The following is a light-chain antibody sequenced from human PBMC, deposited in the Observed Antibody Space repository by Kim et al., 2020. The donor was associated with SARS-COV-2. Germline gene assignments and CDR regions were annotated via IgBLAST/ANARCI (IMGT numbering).Light chain of an antibody. J-gene: IGLJ3*02. CDR3: QSYDSTTLWV. CDR1: SGSIASNY. Sequence: KTVPISWSGSSGSIASNYVQWYQQRPGSAPTTVIYGHNQRPSGVPDRFSGSIDSSSNSASLTISGLTTEDEADYYCQSYDSTTLWVFGGGTQLTVL. CDR2: GHN. V-gene: IGLV6-57*02.